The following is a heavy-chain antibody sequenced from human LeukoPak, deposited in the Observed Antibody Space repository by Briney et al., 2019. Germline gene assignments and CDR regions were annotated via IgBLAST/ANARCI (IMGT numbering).Heavy chain of an antibody. CDR2: ISSSGSTI. V-gene: IGHV3-48*04. J-gene: IGHJ4*02. D-gene: IGHD3-22*01. Sequence: GGSLRLSCAASGFTFSSYGMHWVRQAPGKGLEWVSYISSSGSTIYYADSVKGRFTISRDNAKNSLYLQMNSLRAEDTAVYYCARDGHTTYYYDSSGYFFDYWGQGTLVTVSS. CDR1: GFTFSSYG. CDR3: ARDGHTTYYYDSSGYFFDY.